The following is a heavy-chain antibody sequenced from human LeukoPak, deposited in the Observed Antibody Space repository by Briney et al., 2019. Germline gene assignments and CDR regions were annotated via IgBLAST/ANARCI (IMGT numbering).Heavy chain of an antibody. D-gene: IGHD5-24*01. CDR3: AKDRRWLPDY. V-gene: IGHV4-39*07. Sequence: SETLSLTCTVSGGSISSSSYYWGWIRQPPGKGLEWIGSIYYSGSTYYNPSLKSRVTISVDTSKNQFSLKLSSVTAADTAVYYCAKDRRWLPDYWGQGTLVTVSS. CDR1: GGSISSSSYY. J-gene: IGHJ4*02. CDR2: IYYSGST.